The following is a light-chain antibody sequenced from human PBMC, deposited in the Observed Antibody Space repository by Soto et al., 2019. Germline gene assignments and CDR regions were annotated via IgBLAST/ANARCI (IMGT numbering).Light chain of an antibody. CDR2: AAS. Sequence: DIQMTQSPSSLSASVGERVIITCRASETISRYLNWYQSKPGKAPRLLISAASSLQSGVTSRFSGSYSGTDFTLTISSLQPEDFATYFCQQSYSNPLTFGGGTKVDIK. V-gene: IGKV1-39*01. J-gene: IGKJ4*01. CDR1: ETISRY. CDR3: QQSYSNPLT.